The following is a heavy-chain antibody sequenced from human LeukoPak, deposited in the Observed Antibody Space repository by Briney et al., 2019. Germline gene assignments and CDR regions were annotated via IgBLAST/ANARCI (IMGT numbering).Heavy chain of an antibody. Sequence: TPSETLSLTCSVSGGSISFNYWSWIRQPAGKGLEWIGRIYNSGSTSYNPSLKSRVTMSLDTSKNQLSLRLSSVTAADTAVYFCAKGEYSRTSYYHYYMDVWGKGTTVTVSS. CDR1: GGSISFNY. V-gene: IGHV4-4*07. CDR2: IYNSGST. D-gene: IGHD6-6*01. CDR3: AKGEYSRTSYYHYYMDV. J-gene: IGHJ6*03.